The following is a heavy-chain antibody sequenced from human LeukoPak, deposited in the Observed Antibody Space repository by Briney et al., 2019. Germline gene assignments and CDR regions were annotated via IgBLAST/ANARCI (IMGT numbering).Heavy chain of an antibody. CDR3: ATDGKFHYYYYGMDV. CDR2: FDPEDGET. V-gene: IGHV1-24*01. J-gene: IGHJ6*02. D-gene: IGHD1-26*01. Sequence: ASVKASCKVSGYTLTELSMHWVRQAPGKGLEWMGGFDPEDGETIYAQKFQGRVTMTEDTSTDTAYMELSSLRSEDTAVYYCATDGKFHYYYYGMDVWGQGTTVTVSS. CDR1: GYTLTELS.